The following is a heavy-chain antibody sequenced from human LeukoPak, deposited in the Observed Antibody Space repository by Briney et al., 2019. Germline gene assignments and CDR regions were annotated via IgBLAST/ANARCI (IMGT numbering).Heavy chain of an antibody. Sequence: PSETLSLTCSVSGDSISIGDYRWSWIRQSPGKGLEWIGYIYYIGTAYYNPSLRSRVALSLDKSANQFSLNLSSVTAADTAVYYCARFSPRAMGNYLDFWGQGTLVTVSS. CDR2: IYYIGTA. V-gene: IGHV4-30-4*01. CDR3: ARFSPRAMGNYLDF. J-gene: IGHJ4*02. D-gene: IGHD7-27*01. CDR1: GDSISIGDYR.